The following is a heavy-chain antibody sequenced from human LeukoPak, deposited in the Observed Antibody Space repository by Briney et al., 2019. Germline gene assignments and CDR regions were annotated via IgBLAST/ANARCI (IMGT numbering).Heavy chain of an antibody. CDR2: ISATGGST. CDR3: AKPPDCSGGSCYYYGMDV. V-gene: IGHV3-23*01. J-gene: IGHJ6*02. D-gene: IGHD2-15*01. CDR1: GFTFSNYG. Sequence: AGGSLRLSCAASGFTFSNYGMSWVRQAPGKGLEWVSAISATGGSTYYADSVKGRFIISRDNSKNTLYLQMNSLRAEDTAVYYFAKPPDCSGGSCYYYGMDVWGQGTTVTVSS.